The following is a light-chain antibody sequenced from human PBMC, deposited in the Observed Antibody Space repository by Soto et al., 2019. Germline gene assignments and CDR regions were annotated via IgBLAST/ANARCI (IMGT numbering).Light chain of an antibody. Sequence: DIQMTQSPSSLSASVGDRVTITCRASQSISTYLNWYQQKPGKAPKLLIYAASSLHSGVPSRFSGSGSETDFTLTIGSLQPEEFATYYCQQSYNNPWSFGQGTKVEIK. J-gene: IGKJ1*01. CDR3: QQSYNNPWS. CDR2: AAS. V-gene: IGKV1-39*01. CDR1: QSISTY.